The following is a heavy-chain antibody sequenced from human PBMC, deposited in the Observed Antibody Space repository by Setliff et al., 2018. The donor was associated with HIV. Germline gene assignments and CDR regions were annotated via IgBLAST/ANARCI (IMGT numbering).Heavy chain of an antibody. Sequence: SETLSLTCAVYGGSFSGYHWNWIRQPPGKGLEWIGEINHSGRTKYSPSLRSRVSISVDTSKNQFSLKLSSVTAADTAVYYCARMYSGYDWSPAGARTRYFDYWGQGTLVTVSS. CDR3: ARMYSGYDWSPAGARTRYFDY. CDR1: GGSFSGYH. D-gene: IGHD5-12*01. CDR2: INHSGRT. J-gene: IGHJ4*02. V-gene: IGHV4-34*01.